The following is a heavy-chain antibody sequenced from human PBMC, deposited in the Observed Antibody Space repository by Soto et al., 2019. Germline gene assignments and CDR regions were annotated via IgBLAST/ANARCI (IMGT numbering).Heavy chain of an antibody. V-gene: IGHV1-69*01. Sequence: QVQLVQSGAEVKKPGSSVKVSCKASGGTFSSYAISWVRQAPGQGLEWMGGIIPIFGTANYAQKFQGRVTITADEPTSTAYMELSSLRSDDTAVYYCAGEREGSGYDYGGWDFDYWGQGTLVTGSS. CDR2: IIPIFGTA. J-gene: IGHJ4*02. CDR3: AGEREGSGYDYGGWDFDY. D-gene: IGHD5-12*01. CDR1: GGTFSSYA.